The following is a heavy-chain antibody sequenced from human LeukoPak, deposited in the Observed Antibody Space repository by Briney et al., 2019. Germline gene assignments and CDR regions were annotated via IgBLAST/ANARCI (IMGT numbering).Heavy chain of an antibody. D-gene: IGHD3-22*01. CDR2: TYYSGST. Sequence: SETLSLTCTVSGGSISSYYWSWIRQPPGKGLEWIGYTYYSGSTNYNPSLKSRVTISVDTSKNQFSLKLSSVTAADTAVYYCARMKLTMIVVVTTAGPMDVWGQGTTVTVSS. V-gene: IGHV4-59*12. CDR1: GGSISSYY. CDR3: ARMKLTMIVVVTTAGPMDV. J-gene: IGHJ6*02.